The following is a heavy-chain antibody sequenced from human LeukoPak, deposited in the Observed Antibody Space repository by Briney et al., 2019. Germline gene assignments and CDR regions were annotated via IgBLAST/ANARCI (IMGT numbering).Heavy chain of an antibody. CDR3: ARVDCSGGSCYAFDI. CDR2: IKQDGSEK. D-gene: IGHD2-15*01. CDR1: GFTFSNYW. V-gene: IGHV3-7*05. Sequence: GGSLRLSCAVSGFTFSNYWMRWVRQAPGKGLEWVANIKQDGSEKYYVDSVKGRFTISRDNAKNSLYLQMSSLRDEDTAVYYCARVDCSGGSCYAFDIWGQGTMVTISS. J-gene: IGHJ3*02.